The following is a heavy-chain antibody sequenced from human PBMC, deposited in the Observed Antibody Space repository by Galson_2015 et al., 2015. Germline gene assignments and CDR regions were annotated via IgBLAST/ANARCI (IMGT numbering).Heavy chain of an antibody. J-gene: IGHJ6*03. Sequence: SMRLSCAASGFTFNSSAMSWVRQAPGTGLEWVSGISGTGRSRWHADSVKGRFTLPRETCKNTLYLQMNSLRAEDTAVYFCAKEAYFYGSGSYFLDYYYYYYIDVWGTGTTVTVSS. CDR1: GFTFNSSA. CDR2: ISGTGRSR. CDR3: AKEAYFYGSGSYFLDYYYYYYIDV. D-gene: IGHD3-10*01. V-gene: IGHV3-23*01.